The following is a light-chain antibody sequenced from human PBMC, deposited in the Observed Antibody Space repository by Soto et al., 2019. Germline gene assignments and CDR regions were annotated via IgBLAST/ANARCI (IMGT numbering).Light chain of an antibody. V-gene: IGKV1-5*03. J-gene: IGKJ1*01. CDR1: QTISSW. CDR2: KAS. CDR3: QHYNSYSEA. Sequence: DIQMTQSPATLSGSVGDRVTITCRASQTISSWLSWYQQKPGKDPTRLIYKASTLKSGVPSRFSGSGSGTEFTLTISSLQHAEFATYYCQHYNSYSEAFGQGTKVELK.